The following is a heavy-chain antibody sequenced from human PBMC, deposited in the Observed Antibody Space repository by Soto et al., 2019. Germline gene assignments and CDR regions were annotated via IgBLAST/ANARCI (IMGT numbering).Heavy chain of an antibody. CDR2: ISAYNGNT. CDR1: GYTFTSYG. CDR3: ASYYYYGSGSYYPQKGSDYYYGMDV. V-gene: IGHV1-18*01. J-gene: IGHJ6*02. D-gene: IGHD3-10*01. Sequence: QVQLVQSGAEVKKPGASVKVSCKASGYTFTSYGISWVRQAPGQGLEWMGWISAYNGNTNYAQKCQGRVTMTTDTSTSTAYMELRSLRSDDTAVYYCASYYYYGSGSYYPQKGSDYYYGMDVWGQGTTVTVSS.